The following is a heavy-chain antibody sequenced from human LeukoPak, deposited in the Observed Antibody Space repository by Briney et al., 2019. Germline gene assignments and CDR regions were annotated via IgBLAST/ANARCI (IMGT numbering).Heavy chain of an antibody. V-gene: IGHV4-4*07. CDR1: GGSISSYY. Sequence: SETLSLTCTVSGGSISSYYWSWIRPPAGQGVEWIGRIYTSGSTNYNPSLKSRVTMSVDTSKNQFSLKLSSVTAADTAVYYCARLLGGRTIYFDYWGQGTLVTVSS. CDR3: ARLLGGRTIYFDY. D-gene: IGHD2-15*01. CDR2: IYTSGST. J-gene: IGHJ4*02.